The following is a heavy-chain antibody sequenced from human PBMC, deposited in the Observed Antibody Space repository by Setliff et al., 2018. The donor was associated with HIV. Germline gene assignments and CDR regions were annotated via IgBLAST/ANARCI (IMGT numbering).Heavy chain of an antibody. CDR2: ISGSGGST. V-gene: IGHV3-23*01. D-gene: IGHD2-21*02. CDR1: GFTFSSYA. Sequence: GSLRLSCAASGFTFSSYAMSWVRQAPGKGLEWVSAISGSGGSTYYADSVKGRFTISRDNAKNSLYLQMNSLRDDDTAVYYCVRVEAVTGILSLDYWGQGTLVTVSS. CDR3: VRVEAVTGILSLDY. J-gene: IGHJ4*02.